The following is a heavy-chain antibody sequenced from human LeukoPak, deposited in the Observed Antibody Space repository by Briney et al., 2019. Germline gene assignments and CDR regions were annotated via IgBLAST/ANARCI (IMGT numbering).Heavy chain of an antibody. CDR3: ARAVAGFDAFDI. CDR1: GYTFTSYY. Sequence: ASVKVSCKASGYTFTSYYMHWVRQAPGQGLEWMGIINPSGGSTSYAQKFQGRVTMIRDTSTSTVYMELSSLRSEDTAVYYCARAVAGFDAFDIWGQGTMVTVSS. D-gene: IGHD6-19*01. CDR2: INPSGGST. J-gene: IGHJ3*02. V-gene: IGHV1-46*01.